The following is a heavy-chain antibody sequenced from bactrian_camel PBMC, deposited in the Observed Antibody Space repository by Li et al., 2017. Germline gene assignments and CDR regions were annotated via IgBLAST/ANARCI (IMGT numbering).Heavy chain of an antibody. CDR1: RAAGTLNC. V-gene: IGHV3S53*01. CDR3: AARQPCRVWLGYEDPGEYNI. CDR2: IDSDGTT. J-gene: IGHJ4*01. D-gene: IGHD5*01. Sequence: VQLVESGGGSVQTGDSLKLSCSASRAAGTLNCMGWFRQAPGKQREGVACIDSDGTTNVADSVKGRFTISQDNAKNNLYLQMDSLQPEDTAMYYCAARQPCRVWLGYEDPGEYNIWGQGTQVTVS.